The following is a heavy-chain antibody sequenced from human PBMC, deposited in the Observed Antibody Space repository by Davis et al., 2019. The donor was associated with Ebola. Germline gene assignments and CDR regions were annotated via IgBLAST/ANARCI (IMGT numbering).Heavy chain of an antibody. CDR3: AKDGLGDYGSMFGGGFDY. Sequence: GESLKISCAASGFTFSSYWMSWVRQAPGKGLEWVANIKQDGSEKYYADSVKGRFTISRDNSKNTLYLQMNSLRAEDTAVYYCAKDGLGDYGSMFGGGFDYWGQGTLVTVSS. CDR1: GFTFSSYW. CDR2: IKQDGSEK. D-gene: IGHD3-10*02. V-gene: IGHV3-7*01. J-gene: IGHJ4*02.